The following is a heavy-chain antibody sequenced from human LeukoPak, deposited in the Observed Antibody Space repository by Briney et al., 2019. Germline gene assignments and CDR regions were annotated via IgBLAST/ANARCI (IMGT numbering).Heavy chain of an antibody. V-gene: IGHV3-23*01. CDR1: GFTFTNFA. CDR3: AKTPCTGTTCYTDY. D-gene: IGHD2-2*02. CDR2: IFGSGGST. Sequence: PGGSLRLSCAASGFTFTNFAMTWVRQAPGKGLEWVSVIFGSGGSTFYADSVKGRFTISRDNSKNTLYLQMNSLRDEDTAVYYCAKTPCTGTTCYTDYWGQGTLVTVPS. J-gene: IGHJ4*02.